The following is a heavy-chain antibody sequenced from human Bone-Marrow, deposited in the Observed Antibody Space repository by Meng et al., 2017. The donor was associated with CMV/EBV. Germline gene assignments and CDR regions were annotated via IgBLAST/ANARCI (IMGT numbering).Heavy chain of an antibody. V-gene: IGHV1-8*01. J-gene: IGHJ4*02. CDR3: AKLPPKRLLSHFDY. D-gene: IGHD2-2*01. Sequence: ASVKVSCKASGYTFTSYDINWVRQATGQGLEWMGWMNPNSGNTGYAQKFQGRVTMTRNTSISTAYMELSSLRSEDTAVYYCAKLPPKRLLSHFDYWGQGTLVTVSS. CDR1: GYTFTSYD. CDR2: MNPNSGNT.